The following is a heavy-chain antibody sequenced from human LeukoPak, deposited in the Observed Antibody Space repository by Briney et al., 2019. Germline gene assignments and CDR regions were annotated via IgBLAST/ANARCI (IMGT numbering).Heavy chain of an antibody. J-gene: IGHJ4*02. CDR3: ARGRRSRENRYYFDY. Sequence: GASVKVSCKASGYTFTSYDIYWVRQATGQGLEWMGWMYPNSGNTGYAQKFLGRVTMTRNTSISTAYMELSSLRSEDTAVYYCARGRRSRENRYYFDYWGQGTLVTVSS. CDR1: GYTFTSYD. CDR2: MYPNSGNT. V-gene: IGHV1-8*01. D-gene: IGHD1-26*01.